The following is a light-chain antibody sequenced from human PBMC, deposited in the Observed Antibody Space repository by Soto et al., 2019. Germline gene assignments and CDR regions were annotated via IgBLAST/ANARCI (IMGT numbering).Light chain of an antibody. V-gene: IGKV1-5*03. Sequence: IQMTQSPSTVSASVGDRVAITCRASQSIGIWLAWYQQKPGKAPRFLIYTASTLLGGVPSRFSGSGSGTEFTLTISSLQPDDFATYYCHQYRDYSWTFGQGTKVEIK. CDR3: HQYRDYSWT. J-gene: IGKJ1*01. CDR2: TAS. CDR1: QSIGIW.